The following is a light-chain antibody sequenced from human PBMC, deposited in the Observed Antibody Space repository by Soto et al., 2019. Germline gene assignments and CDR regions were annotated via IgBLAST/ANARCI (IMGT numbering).Light chain of an antibody. CDR3: QRYNNCPSKT. CDR2: GAS. V-gene: IGKV3-15*01. CDR1: QSVSSN. J-gene: IGKJ1*01. Sequence: EIVLTQSPATLSVSPGERPTLPCRASQSVSSNLAWYRPKPGQAPSLLIYGASTRANGIPARFSVSGSGTEFTLTLSSLQSEDFAFYYCQRYNNCPSKTFGQGTQVDIK.